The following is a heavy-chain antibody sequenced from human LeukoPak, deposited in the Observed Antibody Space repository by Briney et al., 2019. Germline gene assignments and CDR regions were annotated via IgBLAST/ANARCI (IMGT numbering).Heavy chain of an antibody. V-gene: IGHV3-74*01. D-gene: IGHD6-19*01. CDR2: INNDGSST. J-gene: IGHJ4*02. CDR1: GFTFSSYW. CDR3: ARAFSAVAVSSY. Sequence: GGSLRLSCAASGFTFSSYWMHWVRQAPGKGLVWVSRINNDGSSTSYADSVKGRFTISRDNAKNTLYLQMNSLRAEDTAVYYCARAFSAVAVSSYWGQGTLVTVSS.